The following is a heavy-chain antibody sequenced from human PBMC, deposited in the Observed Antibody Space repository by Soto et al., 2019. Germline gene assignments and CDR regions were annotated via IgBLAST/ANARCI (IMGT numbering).Heavy chain of an antibody. J-gene: IGHJ4*02. Sequence: SSETLSLTCTVSGGSISSYYWSWIRQPPGKGLEWIGYIYYSGSTNYNSSLKSRVTISVDTSKNQFSLKLSSVTAADTAVYYCARDTTESGYDSWGQGTLVTVSS. CDR2: IYYSGST. D-gene: IGHD5-12*01. CDR1: GGSISSYY. V-gene: IGHV4-59*01. CDR3: ARDTTESGYDS.